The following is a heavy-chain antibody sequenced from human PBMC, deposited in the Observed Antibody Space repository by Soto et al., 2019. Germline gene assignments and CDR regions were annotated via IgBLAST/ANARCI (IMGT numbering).Heavy chain of an antibody. D-gene: IGHD6-6*01. J-gene: IGHJ6*02. CDR3: ARNEYSTTFYYSGMDV. CDR2: IIPIFGTA. V-gene: IGHV1-69*01. CDR1: GGTFSSYA. Sequence: QVQLVQSGAEVKKPGSSVKVSCKASGGTFSSYAITWVRQAPGQGLEWMGRIIPIFGTANYNQKFQGRVTITADEATSTAYMELSSLRSEDTAVYYCARNEYSTTFYYSGMDVWGQWTTVTVSS.